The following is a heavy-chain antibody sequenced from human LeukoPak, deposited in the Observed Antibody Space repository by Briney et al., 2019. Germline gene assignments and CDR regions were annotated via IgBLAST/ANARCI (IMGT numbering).Heavy chain of an antibody. J-gene: IGHJ4*02. V-gene: IGHV3-11*01. CDR1: GFTFSDYY. Sequence: GGSLRLSCAASGFTFSDYYMSWIRQAPGKGLEWVSYISSSGSTIYYADSVKGRFTISRDNAKNSLYLQMNSLRAEDTAAYYCARAANYYYDSSGYYGYWGQGTLVTVSS. D-gene: IGHD3-22*01. CDR3: ARAANYYYDSSGYYGY. CDR2: ISSSGSTI.